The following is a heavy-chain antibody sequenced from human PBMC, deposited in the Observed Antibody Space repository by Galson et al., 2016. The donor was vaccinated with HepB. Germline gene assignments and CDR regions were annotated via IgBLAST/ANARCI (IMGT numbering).Heavy chain of an antibody. V-gene: IGHV4-34*01. J-gene: IGHJ4*02. CDR1: GGSPSSYY. Sequence: ETLSLTCDVYGGSPSSYYWSWIRQPPGKGLEWIGEITNSGTINYSPSLKSRVAISTDKSRNQFSLNLNSVTAADTAVYYCARRSENYYGPFDSWGLGTLVTVSS. CDR2: ITNSGTI. D-gene: IGHD1-26*01. CDR3: ARRSENYYGPFDS.